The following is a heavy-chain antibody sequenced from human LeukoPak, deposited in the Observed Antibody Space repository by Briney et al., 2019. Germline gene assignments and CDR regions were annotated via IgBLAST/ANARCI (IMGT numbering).Heavy chain of an antibody. D-gene: IGHD2-15*01. Sequence: PGGSLRLSCGASGFSFSTFAMHWVRQTPDKGLEWVAVISSDGSKEIYADSVKGRFTISRDNSKNTLYLRMNNLTPEDTAVYYCAKGLHTSSWCGNWFDPWGQGTLVTVSS. CDR2: ISSDGSKE. J-gene: IGHJ5*02. V-gene: IGHV3-30*18. CDR3: AKGLHTSSWCGNWFDP. CDR1: GFSFSTFA.